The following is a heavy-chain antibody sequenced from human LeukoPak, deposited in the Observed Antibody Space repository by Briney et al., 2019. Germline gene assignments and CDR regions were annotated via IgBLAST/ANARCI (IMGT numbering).Heavy chain of an antibody. CDR3: VKDDSYYYDSSGYPH. CDR1: GFTFSNYA. J-gene: IGHJ4*02. Sequence: GGSLRLSCSASGFTFSNYAIHWVRQAPGKGLECVTATSSSGGTTYYADSVKGRFTISRDNSKNTLYLQMSSLRAEDTAVYYCVKDDSYYYDSSGYPHWGQGTLVTVSS. V-gene: IGHV3-64D*06. CDR2: TSSSGGTT. D-gene: IGHD3-22*01.